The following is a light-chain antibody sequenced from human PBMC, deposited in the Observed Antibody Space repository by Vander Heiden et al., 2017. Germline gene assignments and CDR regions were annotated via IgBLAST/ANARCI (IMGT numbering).Light chain of an antibody. Sequence: ENVLTQSPGTLSLSPGKRATLSCRASQSVSSSYLAWYQQKPGHAPRLLIYGASSRATGNPDRFSGSGSGTDFTLTISRLEPEDFAVYYCQQDGSSPRTFGQGTKVEIK. CDR3: QQDGSSPRT. V-gene: IGKV3-20*01. CDR2: GAS. J-gene: IGKJ1*01. CDR1: QSVSSSY.